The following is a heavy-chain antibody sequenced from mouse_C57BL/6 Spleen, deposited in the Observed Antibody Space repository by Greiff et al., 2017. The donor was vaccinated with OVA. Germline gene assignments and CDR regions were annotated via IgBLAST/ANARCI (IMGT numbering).Heavy chain of an antibody. V-gene: IGHV14-4*01. Sequence: EVKLQESGAELVRPGASVKLSCTASGFNIKDDYMHWVKQRPEQGLEWIGWIDPENGDTEYASKFQGKATITADTSSNTAYLQLSSLTSEDTAVYYCTPMVTTGFDVWGTGTTVTVSS. CDR1: GFNIKDDY. CDR3: TPMVTTGFDV. CDR2: IDPENGDT. J-gene: IGHJ1*03. D-gene: IGHD2-2*01.